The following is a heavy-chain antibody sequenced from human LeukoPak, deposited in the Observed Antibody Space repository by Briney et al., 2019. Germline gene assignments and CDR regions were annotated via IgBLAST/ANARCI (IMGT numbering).Heavy chain of an antibody. CDR1: GYTFTSYG. V-gene: IGHV1-18*01. J-gene: IGHJ4*02. D-gene: IGHD5-18*01. CDR3: ARDGRGYSYGGPGDY. Sequence: ASVKVSCKASGYTFTSYGISWVRQAPGQGLEWMGWISAYNGNTNYAQKLQGRVTMTTDTSTSTAYMELRSLRSDDTAVYYCARDGRGYSYGGPGDYWGQGTLVTVSS. CDR2: ISAYNGNT.